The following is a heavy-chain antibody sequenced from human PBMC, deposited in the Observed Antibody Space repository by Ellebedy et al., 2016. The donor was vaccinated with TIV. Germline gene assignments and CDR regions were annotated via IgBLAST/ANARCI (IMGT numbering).Heavy chain of an antibody. CDR1: GFTFRIYS. CDR3: ARADVDV. J-gene: IGHJ6*02. Sequence: ETLSLTCAASGFTFRIYSMNWVRQAPGKGLEWASYISSSSSKIYYADSVKGRFTISRDNAKNSLFLQMNSLRAEDTAVYYCARADVDVWGQGTTVTVSS. CDR2: ISSSSSKI. V-gene: IGHV3-48*04.